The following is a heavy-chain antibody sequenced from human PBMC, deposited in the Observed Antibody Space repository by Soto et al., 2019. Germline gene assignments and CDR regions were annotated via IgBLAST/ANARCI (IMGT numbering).Heavy chain of an antibody. CDR1: GGTFSSYA. J-gene: IGHJ3*02. Sequence: SVKVSCKASGGTFSSYAISWVRQAPGQGLEWMGGIIPIFGTANYAQKFQGRVTITADESTSTAYMELSSLRSEDTAVYYCARVITRITMIVVDPGAFDIWGQGTMVTVSS. CDR3: ARVITRITMIVVDPGAFDI. D-gene: IGHD3-22*01. V-gene: IGHV1-69*13. CDR2: IIPIFGTA.